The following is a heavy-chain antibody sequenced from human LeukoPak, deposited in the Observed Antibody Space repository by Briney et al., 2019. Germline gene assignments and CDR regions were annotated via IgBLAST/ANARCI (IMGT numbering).Heavy chain of an antibody. CDR3: ARRIGRKGAFGM. D-gene: IGHD1-26*01. V-gene: IGHV4-59*08. CDR1: GGSISSYY. Sequence: SETLSLTCTVSGGSISSYYWSWIRQPPGKGLEWITYIYYSGSTNYNPSLKSRVTISVDTSKNQFSLKLSSVTAADTAVYYCARRIGRKGAFGMWGQGTMVTVSS. CDR2: IYYSGST. J-gene: IGHJ3*02.